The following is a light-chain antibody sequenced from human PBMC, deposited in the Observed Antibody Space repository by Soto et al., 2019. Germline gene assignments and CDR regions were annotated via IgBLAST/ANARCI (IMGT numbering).Light chain of an antibody. Sequence: EIVWTQSPGTLALSLGDGATLSCRASQTVNRNYLAWYHQKPGQPPRLLIYGVSNRATGVPDRFSGGGSGTEFTLTIVSLEPDDFGTYYCQQYIDSPRTFGQGTRVEVK. J-gene: IGKJ1*01. CDR1: QTVNRNY. V-gene: IGKV3-20*01. CDR2: GVS. CDR3: QQYIDSPRT.